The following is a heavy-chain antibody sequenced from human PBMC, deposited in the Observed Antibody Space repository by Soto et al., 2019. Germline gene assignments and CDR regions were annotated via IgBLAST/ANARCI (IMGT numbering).Heavy chain of an antibody. V-gene: IGHV3-30*03. J-gene: IGHJ5*02. CDR3: ARESRFLEWLSLNWFDP. Sequence: PGGSLRLSCVGSGFTFSNYGMHWVRQAPGKGLEWVAVISDDGSNKYYGDSVKGRFTISRDNSKNTLYLQMNSLRDEDTAVYYCARESRFLEWLSLNWFDPWGQGTLVTVSS. CDR1: GFTFSNYG. CDR2: ISDDGSNK. D-gene: IGHD3-3*01.